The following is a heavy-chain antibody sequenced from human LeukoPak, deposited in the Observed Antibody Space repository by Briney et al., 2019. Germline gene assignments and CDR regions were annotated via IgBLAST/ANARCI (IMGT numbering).Heavy chain of an antibody. CDR3: ARGYYGSGSHCCHMDV. CDR2: INHSGST. Sequence: SETLSLICAVYVGSFSGYYWSWIRQPPGKGLEWIGEINHSGSTNYNSSLKSRVTISVDTSKNQFSLKLSSVTAADTAVYYCARGYYGSGSHCCHMDVWGKGTTITVS. D-gene: IGHD3-10*01. J-gene: IGHJ6*03. CDR1: VGSFSGYY. V-gene: IGHV4-34*01.